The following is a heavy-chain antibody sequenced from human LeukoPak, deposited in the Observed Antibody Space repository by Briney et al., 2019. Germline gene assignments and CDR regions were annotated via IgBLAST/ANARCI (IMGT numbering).Heavy chain of an antibody. J-gene: IGHJ4*02. V-gene: IGHV3-23*01. D-gene: IGHD3-22*01. CDR2: ISDSGGST. CDR1: GFTVSSNY. CDR3: VRDDDRPDNGLDY. Sequence: PGGSLRLSCAASGFTVSSNYMSWVRQAPGKGLEWVSTISDSGGSTYYADSVKGRFTISRDNPKNTLYLQTNSLRAEDTAVYYCVRDDDRPDNGLDYWGQGTLVTVSS.